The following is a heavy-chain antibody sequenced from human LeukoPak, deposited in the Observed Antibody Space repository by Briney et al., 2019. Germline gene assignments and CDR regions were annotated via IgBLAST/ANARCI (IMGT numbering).Heavy chain of an antibody. V-gene: IGHV4-39*07. CDR3: AGYGNYWDWYFDL. J-gene: IGHJ2*01. D-gene: IGHD4-11*01. CDR1: GGSISSSSYY. CDR2: INYSGNT. Sequence: SETLSLTCTVSGGSISSSSYYWVWIRQPPGKELEWIGSINYSGNTYYNPSVKSRVTISVDTSKNQFSLRLTSVTAADTAVYYCAGYGNYWDWYFDLWGRGTLVTVSS.